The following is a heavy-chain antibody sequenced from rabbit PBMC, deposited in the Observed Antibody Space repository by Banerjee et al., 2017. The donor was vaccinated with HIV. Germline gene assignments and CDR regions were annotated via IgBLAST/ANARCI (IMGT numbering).Heavy chain of an antibody. CDR1: GFSFSSTYW. V-gene: IGHV1S45*01. D-gene: IGHD6-1*01. J-gene: IGHJ4*01. CDR2: IDAGSTGNT. CDR3: ARADYVDYGCASNL. Sequence: QEQLEESGGDLVKPEGSLTLTCTASGFSFSSTYWICWVRQAPGKGPEWIACIDAGSTGNTYYVSWAKGRFTISRTSSTTVTLQMTSLTVADTATYFCARADYVDYGCASNLWGPGTLVTVS.